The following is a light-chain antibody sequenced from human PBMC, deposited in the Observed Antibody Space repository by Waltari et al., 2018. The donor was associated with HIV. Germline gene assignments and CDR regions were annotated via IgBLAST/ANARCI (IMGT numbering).Light chain of an antibody. CDR2: VTSGGSH. Sequence: QVVLTQSPSASASLGASVKLTCTLRSGHTNYAIARHQQTPGKGPRYLMKVTSGGSHIKGDGIPDRFSGSSSGAERYLTISSLQSDDEADYYCHTWGPGIQVFGGGTKLTVL. V-gene: IGLV4-69*01. CDR1: SGHTNYA. J-gene: IGLJ2*01. CDR3: HTWGPGIQV.